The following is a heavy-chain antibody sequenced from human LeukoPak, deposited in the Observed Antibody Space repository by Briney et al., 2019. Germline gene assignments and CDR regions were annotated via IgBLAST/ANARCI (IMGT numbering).Heavy chain of an antibody. CDR2: IYTSGNT. J-gene: IGHJ6*02. Sequence: SETLSLTCTVSGGSISSYYWSWIRQPAGKGLEWIGRIYTSGNTNYNPSLKSRVTMSVDTSKNQFSLKLTSMTAADTAVYYCARYRPTYYYGSGSYPTGMDVWGQGTTVTVSS. CDR3: ARYRPTYYYGSGSYPTGMDV. V-gene: IGHV4-4*07. D-gene: IGHD3-10*01. CDR1: GGSISSYY.